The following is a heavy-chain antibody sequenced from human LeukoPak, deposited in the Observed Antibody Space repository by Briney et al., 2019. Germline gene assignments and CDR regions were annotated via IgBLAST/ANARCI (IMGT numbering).Heavy chain of an antibody. D-gene: IGHD5-18*01. J-gene: IGHJ4*02. CDR2: INPNSGGT. V-gene: IGHV1-2*06. CDR3: ARGGDTAMVIYFDY. Sequence: ASVKVSCKASGYTFTGYYMHWVRQAPGQGLEWMGRINPNSGGTNYAQKFQGRVTMTRDTSISTAYMELSRLRSDDTAVCYCARGGDTAMVIYFDYWGQGTLVTVSS. CDR1: GYTFTGYY.